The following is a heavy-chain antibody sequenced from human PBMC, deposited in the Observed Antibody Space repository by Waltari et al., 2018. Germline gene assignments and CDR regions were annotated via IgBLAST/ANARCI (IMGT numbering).Heavy chain of an antibody. Sequence: QVQLVESGGGVVQPGRSLRLSCAASGFTFSSYGMHWVRQAPGKGLAWVAVIWYDGSNKYYADSVKGRFTISRDNSKNTLYLQMNSLRAEDTAMYYCAKESSSWYVLDYWGQGTLVTVSS. J-gene: IGHJ4*02. D-gene: IGHD6-13*01. V-gene: IGHV3-30*18. CDR1: GFTFSSYG. CDR2: IWYDGSNK. CDR3: AKESSSWYVLDY.